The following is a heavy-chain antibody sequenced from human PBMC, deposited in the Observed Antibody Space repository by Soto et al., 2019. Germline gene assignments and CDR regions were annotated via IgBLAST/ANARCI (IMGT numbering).Heavy chain of an antibody. CDR3: VRAPSYLPEDY. CDR1: GYTFTNYG. Sequence: QVQLVQSGAEVKKPGASVRVSCKASGYTFTNYGITWVRQAPGQGVEWIGWISAYNGDTIYAQKLQRRVTMTTDTSTITAYMELRSLRSDGTAMYFCVRAPSYLPEDYLGQGALVTVSS. J-gene: IGHJ4*02. CDR2: ISAYNGDT. V-gene: IGHV1-18*01.